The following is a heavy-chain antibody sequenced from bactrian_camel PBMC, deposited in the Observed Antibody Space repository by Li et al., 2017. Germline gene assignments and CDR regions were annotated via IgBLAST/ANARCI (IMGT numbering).Heavy chain of an antibody. CDR1: QFTFSSSRSC. CDR3: AAGYQGGLVLRVEEYKY. Sequence: HVQLVESGGGLVQAGGSLKLSCVASQFTFSSSRSCMGWFRQAPGEDREGVAHIDSDGKWYAETLKGRFTISKDNAKNTLYLQMNSLKAEDTAMYYCAAGYQGGLVLRVEEYKYWGQETQVT. V-gene: IGHV3S55*01. CDR2: IDSDGK. J-gene: IGHJ4*01. D-gene: IGHD5*01.